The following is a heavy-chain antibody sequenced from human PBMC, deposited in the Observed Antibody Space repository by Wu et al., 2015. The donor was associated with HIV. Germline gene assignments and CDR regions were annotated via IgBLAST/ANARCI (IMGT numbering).Heavy chain of an antibody. J-gene: IGHJ4*02. V-gene: IGHV1-18*01. CDR2: ISTYNGNT. CDR3: ARERYYDYRPEGY. D-gene: IGHD3-16*01. CDR1: GYPFTSYG. Sequence: QVHLVQSGAEVKKPGASVKVSCKASGYPFTSYGISWVRQAPGQGLEWMGWISTYNGNTDSAQKLQGRVTLTTDTSTSTAYMELSSLRSEDTAVYYCARERYYDYRPEGYWGRGNAGHRLL.